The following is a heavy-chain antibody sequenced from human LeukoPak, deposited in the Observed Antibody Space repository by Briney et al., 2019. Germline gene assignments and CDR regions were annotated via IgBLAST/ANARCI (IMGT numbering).Heavy chain of an antibody. CDR3: TTDDVDYYYGMDV. V-gene: IGHV3-15*01. CDR2: IKSKTDGGTT. D-gene: IGHD3-10*02. J-gene: IGHJ6*02. Sequence: GGPLRLSCAASGFTFSNAWMSWVRQAPGKGLEWVGRIKSKTDGGTTDYAAPVKGRFTISRDDSKNTLYLQMNSLKTEDTAVYYCTTDDVDYYYGMDVWGQGTTVTVSS. CDR1: GFTFSNAW.